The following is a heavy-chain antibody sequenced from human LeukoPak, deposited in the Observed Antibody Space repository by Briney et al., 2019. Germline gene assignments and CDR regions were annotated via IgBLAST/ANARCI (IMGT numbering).Heavy chain of an antibody. Sequence: LGESLKISCKGSGYSFANNWIAWVRQMPGKGLEWMGIIHPGDSDTRYRPSFQGQVTISADKSISTAYLQWSSLKASDTAMYYCARLEGYSSGWGHFDYWGQGTLVTVSS. D-gene: IGHD6-19*01. CDR2: IHPGDSDT. J-gene: IGHJ4*02. CDR3: ARLEGYSSGWGHFDY. CDR1: GYSFANNW. V-gene: IGHV5-51*01.